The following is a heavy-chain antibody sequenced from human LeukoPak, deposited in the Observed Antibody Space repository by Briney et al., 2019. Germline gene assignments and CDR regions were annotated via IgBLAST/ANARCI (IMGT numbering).Heavy chain of an antibody. D-gene: IGHD6-25*01. CDR1: GYTFSIYW. CDR3: ARRGGYGMNY. CDR2: IKSYGNST. V-gene: IGHV3-74*01. J-gene: IGHJ4*02. Sequence: GGSLTLSCAPSGYTFSIYWVLWARHAPGEGLVWVSRIKSYGNSTSYADCVKGRFTISRDNPKNTLYPQMNSLRGEDSAVYYCARRGGYGMNYWGQGNLVTVSS.